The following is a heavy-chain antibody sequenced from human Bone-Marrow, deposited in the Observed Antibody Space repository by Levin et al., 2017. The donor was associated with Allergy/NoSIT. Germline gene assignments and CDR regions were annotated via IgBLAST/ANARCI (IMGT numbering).Heavy chain of an antibody. CDR3: ARDGTVNSWHTGWFDP. CDR1: GDSINNTNHY. J-gene: IGHJ5*02. V-gene: IGHV4-61*02. D-gene: IGHD6-13*01. Sequence: SCTVSGDSINNTNHYWSWIRQPAGKGLEWIGRMFAGGAATYNRSLRSRVTISIDTSKNQFSLKLTSVTAADTAVYYCARDGTVNSWHTGWFDPWGQGTLVTVSS. CDR2: MFAGGAA.